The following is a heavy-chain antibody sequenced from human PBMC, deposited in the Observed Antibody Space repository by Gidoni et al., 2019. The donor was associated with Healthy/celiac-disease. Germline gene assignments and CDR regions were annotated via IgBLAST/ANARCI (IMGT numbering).Heavy chain of an antibody. J-gene: IGHJ4*02. Sequence: EVQLVQSGAEVKKPGESLKISCKGSGYSFTSDWIGWVRQMPGKGLEWRGIIYPGDSDTRYSPSFQGQVTISADKSISTAYLQWSSLKASDTAMYYCARVRTHGYYYDSSGYYPYYFDYWGQGTLVTVSS. CDR3: ARVRTHGYYYDSSGYYPYYFDY. CDR2: IYPGDSDT. CDR1: GYSFTSDW. V-gene: IGHV5-51*01. D-gene: IGHD3-22*01.